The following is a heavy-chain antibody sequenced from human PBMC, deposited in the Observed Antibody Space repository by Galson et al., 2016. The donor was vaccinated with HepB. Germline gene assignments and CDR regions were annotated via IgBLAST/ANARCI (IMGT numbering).Heavy chain of an antibody. V-gene: IGHV3-33*01. D-gene: IGHD3-9*01. CDR1: GFTFSSYG. J-gene: IGHJ6*02. CDR2: IWYDGSNK. CDR3: ARDVLRYFDWLLYGGSNYYYYGMDV. Sequence: SLRLSCAASGFTFSSYGMHWVRQAPGKGLEWGAVIWYDGSNKYYADSVKGRCTIARDNSKNTLYLQMNSLRAEDTAVYYCARDVLRYFDWLLYGGSNYYYYGMDVWGQGTTVTVSS.